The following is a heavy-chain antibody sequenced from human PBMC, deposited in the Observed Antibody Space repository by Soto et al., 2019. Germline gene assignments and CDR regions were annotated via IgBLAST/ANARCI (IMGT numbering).Heavy chain of an antibody. CDR1: GYNFSSYG. D-gene: IGHD3-10*01. Sequence: QVQLVQSGAEVKKPGASVQVSCKASGYNFSSYGISWVRQAPGQGLAWMGWMSAYNGNTNYAQNHQGRVTMATDTSTSTAYMELRSLRSDDTAVYYCARDFCLWFGEFDAFHIWGQGTLVTVSS. CDR3: ARDFCLWFGEFDAFHI. V-gene: IGHV1-18*01. J-gene: IGHJ3*02. CDR2: MSAYNGNT.